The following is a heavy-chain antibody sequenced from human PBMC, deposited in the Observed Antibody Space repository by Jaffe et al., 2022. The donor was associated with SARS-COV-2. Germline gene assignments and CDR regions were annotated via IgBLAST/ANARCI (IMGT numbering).Heavy chain of an antibody. V-gene: IGHV1-3*01. CDR1: GFTFNQYT. Sequence: QVQLVQSGAEVKKPGASVKVSCQASGFTFNQYTMHWVRQAPGQSLEWMGWINPATGVTGSSQDFRGRVTFTRDTPARTHYMELRSLASEDTAVYYCAREYETATPKALDWWGQGTSVTVSS. CDR3: AREYETATPKALDW. CDR2: INPATGVT. J-gene: IGHJ4*02. D-gene: IGHD3-9*01.